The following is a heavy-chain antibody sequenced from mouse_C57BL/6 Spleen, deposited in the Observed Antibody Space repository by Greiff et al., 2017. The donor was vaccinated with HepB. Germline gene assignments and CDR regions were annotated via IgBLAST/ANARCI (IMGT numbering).Heavy chain of an antibody. V-gene: IGHV1-64*01. CDR2: IHPNSGST. Sequence: QVQLQQPGAELVKPGASVKLSCKASGYTFTSYWMHWVKQRPGQGLEWIGMIHPNSGSTNYNEKFKSKATLTVDKSSSTAYMQLSSLTSEDSAVYYCASERYYGSSPYFDVWGTGTTVTVSS. CDR1: GYTFTSYW. J-gene: IGHJ1*03. D-gene: IGHD1-1*01. CDR3: ASERYYGSSPYFDV.